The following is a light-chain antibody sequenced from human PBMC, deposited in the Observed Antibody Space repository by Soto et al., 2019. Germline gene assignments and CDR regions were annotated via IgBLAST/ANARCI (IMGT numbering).Light chain of an antibody. CDR2: GVS. J-gene: IGKJ4*01. CDR1: QSVSSY. CDR3: QVYNNWPPGLT. Sequence: IVLTQSPATLSLPPGERATLSCRASQSVSSYLAWYQQTPGRAPRLLIYGVSVRATGIPARFSGSGSGTEFTLTISSLQSEDFALYYCQVYNNWPPGLTFGGGTKVDIK. V-gene: IGKV3-15*01.